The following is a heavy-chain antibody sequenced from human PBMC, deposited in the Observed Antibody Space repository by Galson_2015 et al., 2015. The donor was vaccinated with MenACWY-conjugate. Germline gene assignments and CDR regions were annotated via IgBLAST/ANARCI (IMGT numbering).Heavy chain of an antibody. CDR3: ARDQVPVKGRDIYYYGMDV. CDR2: IWYDGSNK. J-gene: IGHJ6*02. V-gene: IGHV3-33*01. D-gene: IGHD2-15*01. Sequence: SLRLSCAASGFTFSSYGMHWVRQAPGKGLEWVAVIWYDGSNKYYADSVKGRFTISRDNFKNTLYLQMNSLRAEDTAVYYCARDQVPVKGRDIYYYGMDVWGQGTTVTVSS. CDR1: GFTFSSYG.